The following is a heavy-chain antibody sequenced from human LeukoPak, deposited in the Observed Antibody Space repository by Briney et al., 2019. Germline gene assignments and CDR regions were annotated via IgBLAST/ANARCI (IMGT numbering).Heavy chain of an antibody. V-gene: IGHV4-59*01. CDR1: SASISSSY. J-gene: IGHJ4*02. Sequence: SETLSLTCTVSSASISSSYWSWIRQPPGKGLEWIGYIYYTGSTSYNPSLKSRVTISVDTSKNHFSLKLTSVTAADTAVYYCARGPSTMVRGVIINGFDYWGQGTLVTVSS. D-gene: IGHD3-10*01. CDR2: IYYTGST. CDR3: ARGPSTMVRGVIINGFDY.